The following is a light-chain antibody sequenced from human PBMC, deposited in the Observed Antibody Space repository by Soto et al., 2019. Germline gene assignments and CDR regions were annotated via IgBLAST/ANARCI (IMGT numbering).Light chain of an antibody. CDR2: AAS. CDR1: QTIFNY. Sequence: DIQMTQSPSSLSASVGDRVTISCRASQTIFNYLNWYQQKPGKAPNLLIYAASSLQTGVPSRFSGSGSGTDFTLTISSLQPEDVATYYCQQSYNTPLTVGGGTRVEIK. V-gene: IGKV1-39*01. J-gene: IGKJ4*01. CDR3: QQSYNTPLT.